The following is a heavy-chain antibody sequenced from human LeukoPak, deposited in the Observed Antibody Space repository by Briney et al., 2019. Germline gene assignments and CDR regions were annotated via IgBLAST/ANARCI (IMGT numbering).Heavy chain of an antibody. CDR2: ISGSGGST. D-gene: IGHD2-15*01. J-gene: IGHJ4*02. CDR1: GFTFSSYA. CDR3: ARDSYCSGGRCYPPYYCDY. Sequence: GGSLRLSCAASGFTFSSYAMSWVRQAPGKGLEWVSAISGSGGSTYYADSVKGRFTISRDNAKNSLFLQMNGLRAEDTAVYYCARDSYCSGGRCYPPYYCDYWGQGTLVTVSS. V-gene: IGHV3-23*01.